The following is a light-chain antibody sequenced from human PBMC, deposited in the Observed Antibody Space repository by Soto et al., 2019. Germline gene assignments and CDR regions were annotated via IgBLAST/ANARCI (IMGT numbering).Light chain of an antibody. V-gene: IGKV3-20*01. CDR2: VAS. CDR1: QSVSSSY. J-gene: IGKJ1*01. CDR3: QQYGSSPT. Sequence: EIVLTQSPGTLSLSPGERATLSCRASQSVSSSYVAWYQQKPGQAPRLLIYVASSRATGIPDRFSGSGSGTDFTLTISRLEPEDFAVYYCQQYGSSPTFGQGTKVEIK.